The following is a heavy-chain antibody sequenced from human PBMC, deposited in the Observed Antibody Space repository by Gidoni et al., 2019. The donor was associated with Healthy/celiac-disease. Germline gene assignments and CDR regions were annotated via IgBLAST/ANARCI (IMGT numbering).Heavy chain of an antibody. CDR1: GYSISSGYY. CDR3: ARGNRKYCSGGSCNILGY. Sequence: QVQLQESGPGLVKPSETLSLTCTVSGYSISSGYYWGWIRQPPGKGLEWIGSIYHSGSTYYNPSLKSRVTISVDTSKNQFSLKLSSVTAADTAVYYCARGNRKYCSGGSCNILGYWGQGTLVTVSS. CDR2: IYHSGST. V-gene: IGHV4-38-2*02. D-gene: IGHD2-15*01. J-gene: IGHJ4*02.